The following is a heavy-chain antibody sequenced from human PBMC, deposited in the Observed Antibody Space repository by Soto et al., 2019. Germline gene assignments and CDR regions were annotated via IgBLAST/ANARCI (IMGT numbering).Heavy chain of an antibody. V-gene: IGHV4-59*01. J-gene: IGHJ6*02. CDR3: ARDGGDYGVNYYYYGMDV. Sequence: QVQLQESGPGLVKPSETLSLTCPVSGGSISSYYWSWIRPPPGKGLEWIGYIYYSGSTNYNPSLKSRVTISVDTSKNQFSLKLSSVTAADTAVYYCARDGGDYGVNYYYYGMDVWGQGTTVTVSS. CDR2: IYYSGST. CDR1: GGSISSYY. D-gene: IGHD4-17*01.